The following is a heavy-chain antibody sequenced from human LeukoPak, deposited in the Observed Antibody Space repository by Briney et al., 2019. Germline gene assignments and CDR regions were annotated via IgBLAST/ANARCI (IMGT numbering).Heavy chain of an antibody. CDR2: IYYSGTT. J-gene: IGHJ5*02. V-gene: IGHV4-61*05. CDR3: ARGRYYYDSSGYYYHNWFDP. Sequence: PSETLSLTCTVSGGSINSKSYYWGWVRQPPGKGLEYIGFIYYSGTTKYNPSLKSRATISVDTSKNQFSLDLTSVTAADTAVYYCARGRYYYDSSGYYYHNWFDPWGQGTLVIVSS. CDR1: GGSINSKSYY. D-gene: IGHD3-22*01.